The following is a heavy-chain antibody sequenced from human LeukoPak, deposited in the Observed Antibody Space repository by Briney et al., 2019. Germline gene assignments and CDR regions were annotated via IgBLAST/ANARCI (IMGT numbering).Heavy chain of an antibody. D-gene: IGHD1-14*01. V-gene: IGHV4-34*01. CDR1: GGSFSGYY. CDR2: INHSGST. CDR3: ASPGPYYFDY. Sequence: SETLSLTCAVYGGSFSGYYWSWIRQPPGKGLEWIGEINHSGSTYYNPSLKSRVTISVDTSKNQFSLKLSSVTAADTAVYYCASPGPYYFDYWGQGTLVTVSS. J-gene: IGHJ4*02.